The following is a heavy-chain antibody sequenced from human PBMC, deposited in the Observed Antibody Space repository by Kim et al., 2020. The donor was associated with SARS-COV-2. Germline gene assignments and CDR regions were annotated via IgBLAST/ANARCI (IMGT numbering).Heavy chain of an antibody. CDR3: AREVVVVPAAVGAFDI. V-gene: IGHV3-11*05. Sequence: SVKGRFTISRDNAKNSLYLQMNSLRAEDTAVYYCAREVVVVPAAVGAFDIWGQGTMVTVSS. D-gene: IGHD2-2*01. J-gene: IGHJ3*02.